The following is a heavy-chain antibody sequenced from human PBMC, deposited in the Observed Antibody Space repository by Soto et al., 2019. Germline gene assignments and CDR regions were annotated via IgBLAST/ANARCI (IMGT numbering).Heavy chain of an antibody. J-gene: IGHJ5*02. Sequence: GGSLRLSCAASGFTFSNAWMNWVRQAPGKGLEWVGRIKSKTDGGTTDYAAPVKGRFTISRDDSKNTLYLQMNSLKTEDTAVYYCTSDYGVSGWVPADPSFDPWGQGTLVTVSS. CDR3: TSDYGVSGWVPADPSFDP. CDR1: GFTFSNAW. CDR2: IKSKTDGGTT. V-gene: IGHV3-15*07. D-gene: IGHD4-17*01.